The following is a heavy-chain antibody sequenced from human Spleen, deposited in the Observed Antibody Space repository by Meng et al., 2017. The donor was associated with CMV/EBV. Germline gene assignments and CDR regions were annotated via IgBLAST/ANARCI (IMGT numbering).Heavy chain of an antibody. J-gene: IGHJ4*02. V-gene: IGHV1-2*02. CDR2: IDPNSGDT. CDR1: GLTFTGYY. D-gene: IGHD6-19*01. CDR3: AREQWLEYYFDY. Sequence: ASVKVSCKASGLTFTGYYMHWVRQAPGQGLEWMGWIDPNSGDTSYAQKFQGRVTMTRDTSITTAYMELSRLRSDDTAVYYCAREQWLEYYFDYWGQGTLVTVSS.